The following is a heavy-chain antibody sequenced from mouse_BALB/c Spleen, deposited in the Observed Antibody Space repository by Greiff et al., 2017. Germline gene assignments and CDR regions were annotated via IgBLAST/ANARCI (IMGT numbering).Heavy chain of an antibody. Sequence: EVNVVESGAELVKPGASVKLSCTASGFNIKDTYMHWVKQRPEQGLEWIGRIDPANGNTKYDPKFQGKATITADTSSNTAYLQLSSLTSEDTAVYYCAREDTADYFDYWGQGTTLTVSS. V-gene: IGHV14-3*02. J-gene: IGHJ2*01. CDR1: GFNIKDTY. CDR2: IDPANGNT. D-gene: IGHD1-2*01. CDR3: AREDTADYFDY.